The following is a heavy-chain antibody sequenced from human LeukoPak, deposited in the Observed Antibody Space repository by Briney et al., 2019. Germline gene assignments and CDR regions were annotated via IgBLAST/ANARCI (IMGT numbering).Heavy chain of an antibody. J-gene: IGHJ6*02. CDR1: GFIFSRYS. V-gene: IGHV3-21*01. Sequence: PGGSLRLSCAASGFIFSRYSMSWVRQAPGKGLEWVSSISSSSSYIYYADSVKGRFTISRDNAKNSLYLQMNSLRAEDTAVYYCARDSGSREFYHYYGMDVWGQGTTVTVSS. D-gene: IGHD3-10*01. CDR2: ISSSSSYI. CDR3: ARDSGSREFYHYYGMDV.